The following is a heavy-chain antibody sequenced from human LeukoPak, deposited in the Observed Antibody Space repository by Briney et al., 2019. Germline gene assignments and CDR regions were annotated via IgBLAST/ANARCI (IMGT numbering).Heavy chain of an antibody. Sequence: GGSLRLSCTASGFTFGDYAMSWVRQAPGKGLGWVGFIRSKAYGGTTEYAASVKGRFTISRDDSKSIAYLQMNSLKTEDTAVYYCKSFAYYGSGSYYNLFDYWGQGTLVTVSS. CDR2: IRSKAYGGTT. CDR1: GFTFGDYA. CDR3: KSFAYYGSGSYYNLFDY. D-gene: IGHD3-10*01. J-gene: IGHJ4*02. V-gene: IGHV3-49*04.